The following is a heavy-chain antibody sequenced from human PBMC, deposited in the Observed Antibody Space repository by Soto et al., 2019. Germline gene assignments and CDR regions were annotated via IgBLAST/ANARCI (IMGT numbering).Heavy chain of an antibody. V-gene: IGHV1-18*01. D-gene: IGHD2-2*02. CDR2: INPLKGDT. J-gene: IGHJ3*01. CDR3: ARVKVPAAILGAFDL. Sequence: ASVKVSCKVSGYTFSTYGITWVRQAPGQGLEWMGWINPLKGDTNSAARFQDRLTMTTDTSTRTAYMELRSLTSDDTAVYYCARVKVPAAILGAFDLWGQGTVVTVSS. CDR1: GYTFSTYG.